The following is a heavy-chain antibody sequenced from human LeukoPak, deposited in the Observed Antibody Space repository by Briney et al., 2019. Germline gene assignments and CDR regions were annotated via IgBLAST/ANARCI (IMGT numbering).Heavy chain of an antibody. CDR2: ISGSGGST. Sequence: PSGGSLRLSCAASGFTFSTYAMNWVRQAPGKGLEWVSAISGSGGSTYYADSVKGRFTISRDNSKNTLYLQMNSLRAEDTAVYYCAKDGLWFGEFPFDYWGQGTLVTVSS. D-gene: IGHD3-10*01. CDR3: AKDGLWFGEFPFDY. CDR1: GFTFSTYA. J-gene: IGHJ4*02. V-gene: IGHV3-23*01.